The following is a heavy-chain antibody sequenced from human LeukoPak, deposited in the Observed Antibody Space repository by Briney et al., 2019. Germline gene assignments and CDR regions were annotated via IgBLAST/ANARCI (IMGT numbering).Heavy chain of an antibody. CDR1: GGSFSGYC. D-gene: IGHD3-10*01. V-gene: IGHV4-34*01. J-gene: IGHJ5*02. Sequence: PSETLSLTCAAYGGSFSGYCLRWIRQPPGKGLEWIAEINHNGSTNYNPSLKSRVTISVDTSKTQFSLKLCSVTAADTAVYYCARGGRSMARGVISPWGQGTLVTVSS. CDR3: ARGGRSMARGVISP. CDR2: INHNGST.